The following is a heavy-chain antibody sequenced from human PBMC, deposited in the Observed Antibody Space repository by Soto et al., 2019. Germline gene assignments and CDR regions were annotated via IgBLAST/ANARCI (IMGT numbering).Heavy chain of an antibody. CDR1: GFTFSSHW. Sequence: GGSLRLSCAASGFTFSSHWMSWVRQAPGKGLEWVANIKQDGSEKYYVDSVKGRFTISRDNAKNSLYLQMNSLRAEDTAVYYCARGAHSNPSYFDYWGQGTLVTVSS. CDR3: ARGAHSNPSYFDY. J-gene: IGHJ4*02. V-gene: IGHV3-7*01. CDR2: IKQDGSEK.